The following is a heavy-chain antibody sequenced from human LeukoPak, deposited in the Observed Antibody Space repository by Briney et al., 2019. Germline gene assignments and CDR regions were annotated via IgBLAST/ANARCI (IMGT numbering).Heavy chain of an antibody. CDR2: FDPEDGET. CDR1: GYTLTGYY. J-gene: IGHJ3*02. Sequence: GASVKVSCKASGYTLTGYYIHWVRQAPGKGLEWMGGFDPEDGETIYAQKFQGRVTMTEDTSTDTAYMELSSLRSEDTAVYYCATESGIAVAGTFRLGYPTDAFDIWGQGTMVTVSS. CDR3: ATESGIAVAGTFRLGYPTDAFDI. D-gene: IGHD6-19*01. V-gene: IGHV1-24*01.